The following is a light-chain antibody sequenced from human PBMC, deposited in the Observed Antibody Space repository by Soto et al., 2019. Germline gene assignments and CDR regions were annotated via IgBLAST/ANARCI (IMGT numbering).Light chain of an antibody. J-gene: IGKJ5*01. CDR3: MQALQNPTIT. Sequence: DIVMIQSPLSLPVTPGEPASISCRSSQSLLHSNGYTYLDWYLQKPGQSPQLLIYLGSNRASGVPDRFSGSGSGTDFTLKISRVEAEDVGVYYCMQALQNPTITFGQGTRLEIK. V-gene: IGKV2-28*01. CDR1: QSLLHSNGYTY. CDR2: LGS.